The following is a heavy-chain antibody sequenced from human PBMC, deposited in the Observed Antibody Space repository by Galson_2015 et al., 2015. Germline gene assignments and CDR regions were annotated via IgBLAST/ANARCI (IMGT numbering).Heavy chain of an antibody. J-gene: IGHJ6*02. CDR1: GFTFSSYG. D-gene: IGHD3-22*01. CDR3: AKDLNLSDSSGYYYYYNYGMDV. CDR2: ISYDGSNK. Sequence: SLRLSCAASGFTFSSYGMHWVRQAPGKGLEWVAVISYDGSNKYYADSVKGRFTISRDNSKNTLYLQMNSLRAEDTAVYYCAKDLNLSDSSGYYYYYNYGMDVWGQGTTVTVSS. V-gene: IGHV3-30*18.